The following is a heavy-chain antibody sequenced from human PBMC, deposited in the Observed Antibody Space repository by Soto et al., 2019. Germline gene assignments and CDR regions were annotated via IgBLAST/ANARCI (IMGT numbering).Heavy chain of an antibody. CDR3: ARGYYYDSSGYYRDAEHFQH. CDR2: INGGNDNT. V-gene: IGHV1-3*01. Sequence: ASVKVSCKASGYTFTTYGMHWVRQAPGQRLEWMGRINGGNDNTKYSQNFQGRVTMTRDTSTSTVYMELSSLRSEDTAVYYCARGYYYDSSGYYRDAEHFQHWGQGTLVTVSS. J-gene: IGHJ1*01. D-gene: IGHD3-22*01. CDR1: GYTFTTYG.